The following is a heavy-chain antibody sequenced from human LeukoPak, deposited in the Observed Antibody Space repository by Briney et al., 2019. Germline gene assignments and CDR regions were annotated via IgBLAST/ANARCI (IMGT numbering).Heavy chain of an antibody. CDR1: GFTCSSYW. V-gene: IGHV3-7*01. J-gene: IGHJ4*02. Sequence: GGSLRLSCAASGFTCSSYWMSWVRQAPGKGLEWGANIKQDGSEKYYVDSVKGRFTISRDNAKNSLYLQMNSLRAEDTAVYYCARIRRGWSQNWDYWGQGTLVTASS. CDR2: IKQDGSEK. CDR3: ARIRRGWSQNWDY. D-gene: IGHD6-19*01.